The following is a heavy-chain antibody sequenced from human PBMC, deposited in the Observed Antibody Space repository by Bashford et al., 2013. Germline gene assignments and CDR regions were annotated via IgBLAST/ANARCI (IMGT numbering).Heavy chain of an antibody. J-gene: IGHJ4*02. CDR2: IYPGDSDT. CDR1: GYSFTSYW. Sequence: GESLKISCKGSGYSFTSYWIGWVRQMPGKGLEWMGIIYPGDSDTRYSPSFQGQVTISADKSVSTAFLQWTSLKASDTAMYYCARLTNSWYDFDSWGQGTLVTVSS. V-gene: IGHV5-51*01. CDR3: ARLTNSWYDFDS. D-gene: IGHD5-12*01.